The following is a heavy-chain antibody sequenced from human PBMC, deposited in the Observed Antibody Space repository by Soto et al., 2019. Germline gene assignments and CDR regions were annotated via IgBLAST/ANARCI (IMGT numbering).Heavy chain of an antibody. Sequence: QVQLVETGGGVVQPGRSLRLSCAASGFTFSSYGMHWVRQAPGKGLEWVAVISYDGNNEYYADSVKGRFTISRDNSKNTLYLQMNSMRAEDTAVYYCVKSGYSNGPTLFLQHWCQGTLVTVSS. J-gene: IGHJ1*01. V-gene: IGHV3-30*18. D-gene: IGHD6-19*01. CDR1: GFTFSSYG. CDR2: ISYDGNNE. CDR3: VKSGYSNGPTLFLQH.